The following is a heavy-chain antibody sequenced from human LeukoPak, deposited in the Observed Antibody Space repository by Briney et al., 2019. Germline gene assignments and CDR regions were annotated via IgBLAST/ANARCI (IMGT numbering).Heavy chain of an antibody. CDR2: IRKQKYGETT. J-gene: IGHJ4*02. CDR3: TRGAYDYDSRYFDF. Sequence: GGSLRLTCAGSGFNFGDSVMSWVRQAPGKGLEWVTFIRKQKYGETTEYAASVKGRFTISRDDSKSIAYLQMNSLQTEDTAIYYCTRGAYDYDSRYFDFWGQGTLVTVSS. CDR1: GFNFGDSV. V-gene: IGHV3-49*04. D-gene: IGHD3-22*01.